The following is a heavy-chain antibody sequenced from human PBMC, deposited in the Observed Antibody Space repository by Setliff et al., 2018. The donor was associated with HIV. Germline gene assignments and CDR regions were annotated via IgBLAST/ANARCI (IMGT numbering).Heavy chain of an antibody. D-gene: IGHD6-25*01. CDR1: GGSISSGTYY. CDR2: MSHSGST. J-gene: IGHJ4*02. Sequence: PSETLSLTCSVSGGSISSGTYYWGWIRQPPGKGLEWIGSMSHSGSTLYNPSLKSRVTVSADTSKNQFSLNLTSVTTEDTAVYYCARSAAGVIDYWGQGTLVTVSS. V-gene: IGHV4-39*01. CDR3: ARSAAGVIDY.